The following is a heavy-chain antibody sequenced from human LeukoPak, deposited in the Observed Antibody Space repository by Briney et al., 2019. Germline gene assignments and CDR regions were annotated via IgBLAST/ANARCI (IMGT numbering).Heavy chain of an antibody. CDR2: ISAYNGNT. Sequence: ASVKVSCKASGYTFTSYGISWVRQAPGQGFEWMGWISAYNGNTNYAQKLQGRVTMTTDTSTSTAYMELRSLRSDDTAVYYCARDRLHYDSSGYYRRWCGPFDYWGQGTLVTVSS. J-gene: IGHJ4*02. D-gene: IGHD3-22*01. CDR1: GYTFTSYG. V-gene: IGHV1-18*01. CDR3: ARDRLHYDSSGYYRRWCGPFDY.